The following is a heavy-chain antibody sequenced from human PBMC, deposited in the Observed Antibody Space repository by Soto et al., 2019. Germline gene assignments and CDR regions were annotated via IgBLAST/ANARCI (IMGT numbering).Heavy chain of an antibody. Sequence: QVQLVESGGGVVQPGTSLRLSCAASGFTFGTYGMHWVRQAPGKGLEWMAVIFYDGSDKYYADSVKGRFTISRDNSKNTLFLQMNSLREEDTAVYYCARDLPTRLELENYGMDVWGQGTTVTVSS. CDR1: GFTFGTYG. CDR2: IFYDGSDK. D-gene: IGHD1-1*01. V-gene: IGHV3-30*03. J-gene: IGHJ6*02. CDR3: ARDLPTRLELENYGMDV.